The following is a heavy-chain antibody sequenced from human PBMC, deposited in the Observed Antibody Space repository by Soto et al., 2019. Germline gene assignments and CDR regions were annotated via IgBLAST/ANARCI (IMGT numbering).Heavy chain of an antibody. Sequence: SEAVSLTCTVSYVSISNFYWSWIRQPPGKGLEWIGYISSSGNTNYNPSLKSRVSVSVDTSKNQFSLNLTSVTAADTAVYYCARAPMVLTRSYFDSWGQGTPVTGSS. CDR2: ISSSGNT. D-gene: IGHD3-22*01. V-gene: IGHV4-59*01. J-gene: IGHJ4*02. CDR3: ARAPMVLTRSYFDS. CDR1: YVSISNFY.